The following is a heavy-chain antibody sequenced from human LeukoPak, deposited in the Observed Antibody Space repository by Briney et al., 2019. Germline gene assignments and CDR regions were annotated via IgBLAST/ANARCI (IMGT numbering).Heavy chain of an antibody. V-gene: IGHV4-34*01. J-gene: IGHJ6*03. D-gene: IGHD4-17*01. CDR1: GGSFSGYY. CDR2: INHSGST. CDR3: AMATVTYYYYYMDV. Sequence: KSSETLSLTCAVYGGSFSGYYWSWIRQPPGKGLEWIGEINHSGSTNYNPSLKSRVTISVDTSKNQFSLKLSSVTAADTAVYYCAMATVTYYYYYMDVWGKGTTVTVSS.